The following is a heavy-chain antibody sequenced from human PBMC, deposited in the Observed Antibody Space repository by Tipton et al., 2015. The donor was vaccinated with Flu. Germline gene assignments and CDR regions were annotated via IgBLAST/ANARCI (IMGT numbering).Heavy chain of an antibody. CDR1: GDSISSDYF. CDR2: IHRSGST. D-gene: IGHD4-11*01. CDR3: ARRDFSNHVSDPKNWFDP. Sequence: LRLSCAVSGDSISSDYFWDWIRQPPGKGLEWIATIHRSGSTNYNPSLRSRVTISVDTSKNQFSLEMRSVTASDMAVYYCARRDFSNHVSDPKNWFDPWGQGTLVTVSS. J-gene: IGHJ5*02. V-gene: IGHV4-38-2*01.